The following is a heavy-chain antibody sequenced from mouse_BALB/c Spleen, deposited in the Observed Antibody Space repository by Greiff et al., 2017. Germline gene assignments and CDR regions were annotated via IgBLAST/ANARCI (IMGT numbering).Heavy chain of an antibody. Sequence: VQLQQSGTVLARPGASVKMSCKASGYTFTSYWMHWVNQRPGQGLEWIGAIYPGNSDTSYNQKFKGKAKLTAVTSTSTAYMELSSLTNEDSAVYYCTRDYYGSSYYAMDYWGQGTSVTVSS. V-gene: IGHV1-5*01. J-gene: IGHJ4*01. CDR1: GYTFTSYW. D-gene: IGHD1-1*01. CDR3: TRDYYGSSYYAMDY. CDR2: IYPGNSDT.